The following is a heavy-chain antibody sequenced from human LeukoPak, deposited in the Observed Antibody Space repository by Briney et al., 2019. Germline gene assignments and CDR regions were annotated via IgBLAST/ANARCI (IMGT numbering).Heavy chain of an antibody. J-gene: IGHJ4*02. CDR2: ISSSGSTI. D-gene: IGHD2-21*02. V-gene: IGHV3-11*04. CDR3: PRERDSYYFDY. Sequence: GGSLRLSCAASGFTFSDYYMSWIRQAPGKGLEWVSYISSSGSTIYYADSVKGRFTISRDNAKNSLYLQMNSLRAEDTAVYYCPRERDSYYFDYWGQGTLVTVSS. CDR1: GFTFSDYY.